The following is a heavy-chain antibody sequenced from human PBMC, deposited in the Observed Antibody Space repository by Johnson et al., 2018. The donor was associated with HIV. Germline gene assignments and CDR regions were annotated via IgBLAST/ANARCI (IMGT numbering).Heavy chain of an antibody. CDR1: GFTFSSHA. Sequence: VQLVESGGGLVQPGGSLRLSCVGSGFTFSSHAIHWVRQAPGRGLEFVSSISKNGGSTYYANSVKGRFTISRDNSKNTVYLQMGSLRPDDFAVYYCARDQRYCGGDCYPRDAFDVWGQGTMVTVSS. CDR2: ISKNGGST. CDR3: ARDQRYCGGDCYPRDAFDV. D-gene: IGHD2-21*01. J-gene: IGHJ3*01. V-gene: IGHV3-64*01.